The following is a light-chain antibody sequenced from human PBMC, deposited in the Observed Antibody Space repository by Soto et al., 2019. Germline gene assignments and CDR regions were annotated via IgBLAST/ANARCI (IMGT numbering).Light chain of an antibody. Sequence: QSALTQPRSVSGSPGQSVTISCSGTTSDVGGYNYVSWYQQLPGRAPKLIISDVNKRPSGVPDRFSGSKSGNTASLTISGIQAEDEADYYCCSYAGSYSIFGGGTKLTVL. CDR3: CSYAGSYSI. V-gene: IGLV2-11*01. CDR1: TSDVGGYNY. CDR2: DVN. J-gene: IGLJ2*01.